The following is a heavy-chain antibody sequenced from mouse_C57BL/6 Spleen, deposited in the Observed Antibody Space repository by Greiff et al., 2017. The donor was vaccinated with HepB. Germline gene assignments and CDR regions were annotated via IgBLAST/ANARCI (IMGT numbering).Heavy chain of an antibody. CDR3: AMGGIYDGYYYAMDD. CDR2: IHPSDSDT. Sequence: VQLQQPGAELVKPGASVKVSCKASGYTFTSYWMHWVKQRPGQGLEWIGRIHPSDSDTNYNQKFKGKATLTVDNSSSTAYMQLSSLTSEDSAVYYCAMGGIYDGYYYAMDDWGQGTSVTVSS. J-gene: IGHJ4*01. V-gene: IGHV1-74*01. D-gene: IGHD2-3*01. CDR1: GYTFTSYW.